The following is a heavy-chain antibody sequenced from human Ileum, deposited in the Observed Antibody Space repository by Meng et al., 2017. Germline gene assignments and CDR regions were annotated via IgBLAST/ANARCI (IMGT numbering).Heavy chain of an antibody. CDR2: IYYSGTT. CDR3: AREPPAAAGTGADY. J-gene: IGHJ4*02. Sequence: QVQLQESGPGLVKPSQTPSLPCTVPGGSISSGGYSWSWIRQHPGKGLEWIGYIYYSGTTYYNPSLKSRVTISVDTSKNQFSLKLSSVTAADTAVYYCAREPPAAAGTGADYWGQGTLVTVSS. CDR1: GGSISSGGYS. V-gene: IGHV4-31*03. D-gene: IGHD6-13*01.